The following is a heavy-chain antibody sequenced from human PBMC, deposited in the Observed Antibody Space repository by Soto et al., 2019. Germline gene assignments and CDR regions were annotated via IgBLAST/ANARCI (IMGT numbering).Heavy chain of an antibody. V-gene: IGHV1-18*01. D-gene: IGHD2-2*01. Sequence: ASVKVSCKASGYTFTSYGISWVRQAPGQGLEWMGWISAYNGNTNYAQKLQGRVTMTTDTSTSTAYMELRSLRSDDTAVYYCAVASGYCSSTSCYVADYWGQGTLVTVSS. CDR2: ISAYNGNT. J-gene: IGHJ4*02. CDR3: AVASGYCSSTSCYVADY. CDR1: GYTFTSYG.